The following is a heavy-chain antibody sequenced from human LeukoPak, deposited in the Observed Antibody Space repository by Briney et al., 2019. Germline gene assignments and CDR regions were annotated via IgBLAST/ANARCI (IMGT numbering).Heavy chain of an antibody. CDR1: GGTFSSYT. CDR3: ARVPVKACCGGDCYIDY. Sequence: SVKVSCKASGGTFSSYTISWVRQAPGQGLEWMGRIIPIHGIANYAQKFQGRVTITADKSTSTAYMELSSLRSEDTAVYYCARVPVKACCGGDCYIDYWGQGTLVTVSS. D-gene: IGHD2-21*01. J-gene: IGHJ4*02. V-gene: IGHV1-69*02. CDR2: IIPIHGIA.